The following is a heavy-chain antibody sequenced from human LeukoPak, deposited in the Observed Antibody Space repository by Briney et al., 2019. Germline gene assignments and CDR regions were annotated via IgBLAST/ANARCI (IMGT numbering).Heavy chain of an antibody. CDR2: ISYDGSNK. Sequence: GGSLRLSCAASGFTFSSYGMHWVRQAPGKGLEWVAVISYDGSNKYYADSVKGRFTISRDNSKNTLYLQMNSLRAEDTAVYYCAKDPGGGITMVRGPASYYYYGMDVWGQGATVIGSS. CDR3: AKDPGGGITMVRGPASYYYYGMDV. D-gene: IGHD3-10*01. V-gene: IGHV3-30*18. CDR1: GFTFSSYG. J-gene: IGHJ6*02.